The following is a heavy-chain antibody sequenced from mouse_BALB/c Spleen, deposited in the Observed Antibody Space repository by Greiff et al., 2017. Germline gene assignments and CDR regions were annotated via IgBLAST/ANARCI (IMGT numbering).Heavy chain of an antibody. V-gene: IGHV5-6-4*01. CDR1: GFTFSSYT. CDR3: TMYDSFDY. D-gene: IGHD2-14*01. J-gene: IGHJ2*01. Sequence: EVHLVESGGGLVKPGGSLKLSCAASGFTFSSYTMSWVRQTPEKRLEWVATISSGGSYTYYPDSVKGRFTISRDNAKNTLYLQMSSLKSEDTAMYYCTMYDSFDYWGQGTTLTVSS. CDR2: ISSGGSYT.